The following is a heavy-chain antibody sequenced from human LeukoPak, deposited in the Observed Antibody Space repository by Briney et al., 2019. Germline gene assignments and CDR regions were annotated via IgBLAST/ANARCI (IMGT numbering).Heavy chain of an antibody. CDR3: AGSRVAVTDTLDP. Sequence: GGSLRLSCAASGFPFNSYWMSWVRQAPGKGLEWVANINPDGSETRCVDSVKGRFTVSRDNAGNSLFLQVNSLRVEDTAVYYCAGSRVAVTDTLDPWGQGTLVTVS. V-gene: IGHV3-7*01. CDR1: GFPFNSYW. CDR2: INPDGSET. D-gene: IGHD6-19*01. J-gene: IGHJ5*02.